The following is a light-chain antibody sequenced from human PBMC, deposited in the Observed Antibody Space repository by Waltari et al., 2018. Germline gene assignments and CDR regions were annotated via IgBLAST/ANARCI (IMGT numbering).Light chain of an antibody. CDR1: SSDVGTYDC. V-gene: IGLV2-14*03. CDR2: DVT. J-gene: IGLJ1*01. CDR3: SSYTTSSTVYV. Sequence: QSALTQPASVSGSPGQSITISCTGTSSDVGTYDCVSWYQQHPGKAPKLMIYDVTKRPSGIPIRFSGAKSGNTASLTISGLQAEDEADYYCSSYTTSSTVYVFGTGTKVTVL.